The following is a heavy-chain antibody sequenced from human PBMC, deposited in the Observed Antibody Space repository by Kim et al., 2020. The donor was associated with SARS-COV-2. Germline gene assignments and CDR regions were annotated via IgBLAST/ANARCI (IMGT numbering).Heavy chain of an antibody. Sequence: YADSVKGRFTISRDNSKNTLYLQMNSLRAEDTAVYYCASGITMVRGPQDYWGQGTLVTVSS. D-gene: IGHD3-10*01. CDR3: ASGITMVRGPQDY. V-gene: IGHV3-33*01. J-gene: IGHJ4*02.